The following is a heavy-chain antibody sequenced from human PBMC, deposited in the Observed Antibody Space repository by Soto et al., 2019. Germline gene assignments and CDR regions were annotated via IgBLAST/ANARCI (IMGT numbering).Heavy chain of an antibody. D-gene: IGHD3-3*01. V-gene: IGHV3-30*18. J-gene: IGHJ6*02. CDR1: GFTFSSYG. CDR2: ISYDGSNK. CDR3: AKDLGVTIFGVVISDGMDV. Sequence: GGSLRLSCAASGFTFSSYGMHWVRQVPGKGLEWVAVISYDGSNKYYADSVKGRFTISRDNSKNTLYLQMNSLRAEDTAVYYCAKDLGVTIFGVVISDGMDVWGQGTTVTVSS.